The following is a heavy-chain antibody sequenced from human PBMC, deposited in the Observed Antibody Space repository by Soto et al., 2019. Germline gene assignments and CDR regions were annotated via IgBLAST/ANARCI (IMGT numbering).Heavy chain of an antibody. J-gene: IGHJ6*02. V-gene: IGHV4-4*07. Sequence: SETLSLTCTVSVDSITTYYWSWIRQPAGKGLEWIGRIDTSGNTNYNPSLKSRVTMSVDTSKKQFSLKLTSVTAADTAVYYCARYSNNWFQTEGMEVWGQWT. D-gene: IGHD6-13*01. CDR1: VDSITTYY. CDR3: ARYSNNWFQTEGMEV. CDR2: IDTSGNT.